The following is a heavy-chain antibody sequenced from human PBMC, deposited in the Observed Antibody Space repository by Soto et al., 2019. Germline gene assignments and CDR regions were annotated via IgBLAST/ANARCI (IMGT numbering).Heavy chain of an antibody. CDR1: AFTFNNYA. CDR2: IGGSGRTT. V-gene: IGHV3-23*01. D-gene: IGHD1-1*01. Sequence: PGGSLRLSCAASAFTFNNYAMSWVRQAPGKGLGWVSGIGGSGRTTYYADSVKGRFTISRDNSKNTLYLQMNSLRAEDTAVYYCAKGNEENWFDPWGQGTLVTVSS. J-gene: IGHJ5*02. CDR3: AKGNEENWFDP.